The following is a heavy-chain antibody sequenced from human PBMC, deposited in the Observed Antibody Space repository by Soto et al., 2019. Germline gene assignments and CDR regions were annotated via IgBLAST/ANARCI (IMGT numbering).Heavy chain of an antibody. CDR3: GRLEGLATISYYFDY. CDR1: GGSFSGYY. V-gene: IGHV4-34*01. CDR2: VNYSGST. Sequence: SDTLSLTCAVYGGSFSGYYWSWIRQPPGKGLEWIGRVNYSGSTYYNPSLESRVTISVDKSKNQFSLKLMSLSAADTAVYYCGRLEGLATISYYFDYWGQGVLVTVSS. J-gene: IGHJ4*02. D-gene: IGHD3-9*01.